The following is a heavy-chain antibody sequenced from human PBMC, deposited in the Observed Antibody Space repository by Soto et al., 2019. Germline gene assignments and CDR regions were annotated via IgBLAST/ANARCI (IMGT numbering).Heavy chain of an antibody. CDR1: GFNFYSYA. J-gene: IGHJ3*01. D-gene: IGHD3-3*01. V-gene: IGHV3-23*01. CDR3: AKDTVGGYSFWCCYYSDALDV. Sequence: EVKLLESGGGLAQPGGSLRLSSVGAGFNFYSYAISWVRQAPGERLQRIAAVRGSADGTDYAHSVRGRFTISRDNATKTMHLQMDSLRVEDTAVYFCAKDTVGGYSFWCCYYSDALDVWGQGTMVTVS. CDR2: VRGSADGT.